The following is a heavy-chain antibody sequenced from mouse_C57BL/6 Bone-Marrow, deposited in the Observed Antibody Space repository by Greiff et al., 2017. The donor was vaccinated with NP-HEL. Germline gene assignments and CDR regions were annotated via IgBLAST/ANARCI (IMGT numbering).Heavy chain of an antibody. CDR2: IDPENGDT. CDR1: GFNIKDDY. CDR3: TTGGSSPYAMDY. D-gene: IGHD1-1*01. V-gene: IGHV14-4*01. Sequence: VQLQQSGAELVRPGASVKLSCTVSGFNIKDDYMHWVKQRPEQGLEWIGWIDPENGDTEYASKFQGKATITADTSSNTAYPQLSSLTSEDTAVYYCTTGGSSPYAMDYWGRGTSVTVSS. J-gene: IGHJ4*01.